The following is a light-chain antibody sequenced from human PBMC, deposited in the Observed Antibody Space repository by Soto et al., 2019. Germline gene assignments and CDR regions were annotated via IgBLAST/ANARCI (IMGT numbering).Light chain of an antibody. V-gene: IGKV3D-15*01. CDR3: QQYNNWPT. CDR2: GAS. Sequence: EIVLTQSPGTLSLSPGERATLSCRASQSVSSSYLAWYQQKPGQAPRLLIYGASSRATGIPARFSGSGPGTEFTLTISSLQSEDFAVYYCQQYNNWPTFGQGTKVDIK. CDR1: QSVSSSY. J-gene: IGKJ1*01.